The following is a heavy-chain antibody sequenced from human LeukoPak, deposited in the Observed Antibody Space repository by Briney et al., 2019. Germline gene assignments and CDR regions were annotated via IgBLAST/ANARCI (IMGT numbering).Heavy chain of an antibody. Sequence: SETLSLTCAVYGGSFSGYYWSWIRQPPGKGLEWIGEINHSGSTNYNPSLKSRITISVDTPKNQFSLKLSSVTAADTAVYYCARRRSGWYNVDYWGQGTLVTVSS. CDR1: GGSFSGYY. CDR2: INHSGST. D-gene: IGHD6-19*01. CDR3: ARRRSGWYNVDY. V-gene: IGHV4-34*01. J-gene: IGHJ4*02.